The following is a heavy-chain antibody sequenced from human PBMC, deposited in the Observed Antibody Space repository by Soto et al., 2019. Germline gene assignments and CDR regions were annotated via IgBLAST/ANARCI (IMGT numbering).Heavy chain of an antibody. V-gene: IGHV3-33*01. D-gene: IGHD1-1*01. CDR3: ASEGAPPKNDWV. CDR2: IWYDGSNK. CDR1: GFTFRNYG. J-gene: IGHJ4*02. Sequence: QVQLVESGGGVVQPGRSLRLSCAASGFTFRNYGMHWVRQAPGKGLEWVAVIWYDGSNKYYADSVKGRFTISRDNAKNTRYLQMNSLRAEDRAVDYCASEGAPPKNDWVWWQASLVTVSS.